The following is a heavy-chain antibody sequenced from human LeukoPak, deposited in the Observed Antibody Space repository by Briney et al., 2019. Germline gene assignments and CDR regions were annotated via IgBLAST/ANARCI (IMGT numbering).Heavy chain of an antibody. V-gene: IGHV4-4*07. Sequence: PSETLSLTCTVSGSSISDYYWSWIRQPAGKGLEWIGRIHISGSINYNPSLKSRVTMSVDTSKNQFSLKLSSVTAADTAVYYCARAIDYGGSNWFDPWGQGTLVTVSS. CDR3: ARAIDYGGSNWFDP. CDR1: GSSISDYY. D-gene: IGHD4-23*01. CDR2: IHISGSI. J-gene: IGHJ5*02.